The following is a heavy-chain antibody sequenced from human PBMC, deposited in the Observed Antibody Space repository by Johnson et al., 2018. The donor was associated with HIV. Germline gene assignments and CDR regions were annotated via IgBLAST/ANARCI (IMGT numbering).Heavy chain of an antibody. D-gene: IGHD6-25*01. CDR3: AKGGIDAFDI. CDR1: GFTFSSYA. J-gene: IGHJ3*02. CDR2: ISYDGSNE. V-gene: IGHV3-30*04. Sequence: QVQLVESGGGVVQPGRSLRLSCAASGFTFSSYAMHWVRQAPGKGLAWVAVISYDGSNEYYADSVKGRFTISRDNSKNTVYLEMNSLRAEDTAVYYCAKGGIDAFDIWGQGTMVTVSS.